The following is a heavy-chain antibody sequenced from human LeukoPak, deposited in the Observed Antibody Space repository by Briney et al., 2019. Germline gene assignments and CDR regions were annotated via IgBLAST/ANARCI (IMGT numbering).Heavy chain of an antibody. J-gene: IGHJ4*02. V-gene: IGHV4-34*01. Sequence: PSETLSLTCAVYGGSLSGYYWSWIRQPPGKGLEWIGEINHSGSTNYNPSLKSRVTISVDTSKNQFSLKLSSVTAADTAVYYCARLAGIPRVTTIRGFDYWGQGTLVTVSS. CDR2: INHSGST. CDR1: GGSLSGYY. D-gene: IGHD5-24*01. CDR3: ARLAGIPRVTTIRGFDY.